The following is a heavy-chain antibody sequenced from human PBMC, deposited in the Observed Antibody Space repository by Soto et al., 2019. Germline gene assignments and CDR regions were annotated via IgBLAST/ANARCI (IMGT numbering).Heavy chain of an antibody. J-gene: IGHJ4*02. CDR2: ISNSGGST. V-gene: IGHV3-23*01. Sequence: EVQLLESGGNLVQPGGSLRLSCAGSGFSFSNYAMSWVRQAPGKGLEWVSVISNSGGSTYYADSVKGRSTISRDNSKNTLYLQMDSLRAEDTAVYYCAKGRGIQLWLGGFDYWGQGTLVTVSS. CDR3: AKGRGIQLWLGGFDY. CDR1: GFSFSNYA. D-gene: IGHD5-18*01.